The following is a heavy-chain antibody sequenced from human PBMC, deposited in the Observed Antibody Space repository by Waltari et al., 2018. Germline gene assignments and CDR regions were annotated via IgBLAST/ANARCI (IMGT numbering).Heavy chain of an antibody. CDR2: FVPENGET. CDR3: ATAMMTFGGVIGFDY. CDR1: GYTLTELS. V-gene: IGHV1-24*01. Sequence: QVQLVQSGAEVKKPGASVKVSCKVSGYTLTELSMHWVRQATGKGLEWMGGFVPENGETIYAKKFQCRVTMTEDMSTDPAYMGLSSLRSEDTAVYYVATAMMTFGGVIGFDYWGQGTLVTVSS. J-gene: IGHJ4*02. D-gene: IGHD3-16*02.